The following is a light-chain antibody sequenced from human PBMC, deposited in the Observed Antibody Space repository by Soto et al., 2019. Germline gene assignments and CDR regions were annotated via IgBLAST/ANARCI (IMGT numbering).Light chain of an antibody. CDR3: QQHGGPPLT. CDR2: DTS. CDR1: QSVSRGY. Sequence: EIVLTQSPGTLSLSPGERATLSCRASQSVSRGYLAWYQQKPGQAPRLLIRDTSTRAAGIPARFSGSGSGTDLTLTISTVEPEDFAVYYCQQHGGPPLTFGQGTRLEIK. V-gene: IGKV3-20*01. J-gene: IGKJ5*01.